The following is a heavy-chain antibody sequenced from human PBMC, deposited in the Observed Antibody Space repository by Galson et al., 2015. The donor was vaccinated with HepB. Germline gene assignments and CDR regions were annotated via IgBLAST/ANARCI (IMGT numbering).Heavy chain of an antibody. D-gene: IGHD3-10*01. CDR3: ARAMGTTGRRGVYGMDV. V-gene: IGHV1-2*02. Sequence: SVKVSCKASGYTFTGYYMNWVRQAPGQGLEWMGWINPNSGGTNYAQKFQGRVTMTRDTSISTAYMELSRLRSDDTAVYYCARAMGTTGRRGVYGMDVWVPLTTVTVYS. CDR1: GYTFTGYY. CDR2: INPNSGGT. J-gene: IGHJ6*02.